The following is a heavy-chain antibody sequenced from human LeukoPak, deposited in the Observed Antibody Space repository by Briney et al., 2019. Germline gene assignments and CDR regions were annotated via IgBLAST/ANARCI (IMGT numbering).Heavy chain of an antibody. J-gene: IGHJ4*02. D-gene: IGHD6-25*01. V-gene: IGHV3-23*01. CDR3: AKATAATTYFDH. Sequence: GGSLRLSCAVSGFTFSNFAMSWVRQAPGKGLEWVSAISPGGGTIFYADSVKGRFAVSRDNSPNTLYLQINNLRAEDTAVYYCAKATAATTYFDHWGQGTRVTVSS. CDR2: ISPGGGTI. CDR1: GFTFSNFA.